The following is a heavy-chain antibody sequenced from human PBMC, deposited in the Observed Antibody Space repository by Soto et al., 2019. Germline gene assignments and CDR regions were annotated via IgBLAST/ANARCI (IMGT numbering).Heavy chain of an antibody. Sequence: QVQLVESGGGVVQPGRSLRLSCAASGFTFSGYGMHWVRQAPGKGLEWVSVIWYDGTNKYYEDSVKGRFTISRDSSKNTLYLQMNSLGVDDTAVYYCAREAAPTEYGTFDIWGPGTMVTVSS. CDR2: IWYDGTNK. V-gene: IGHV3-33*01. D-gene: IGHD6-6*01. CDR3: AREAAPTEYGTFDI. CDR1: GFTFSGYG. J-gene: IGHJ3*02.